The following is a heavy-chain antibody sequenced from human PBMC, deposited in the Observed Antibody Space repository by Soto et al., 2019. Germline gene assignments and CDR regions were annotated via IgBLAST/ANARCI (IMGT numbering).Heavy chain of an antibody. CDR1: GGSISSYY. V-gene: IGHV4-59*01. CDR2: IYYSGST. J-gene: IGHJ4*02. Sequence: SETLSLTCTVSGGSISSYYWSWIRQPPGKGLEWIGYIYYSGSTNYNPSLKSRVTISVDTSKNQFSLKLSSVTAAGTAVYYCARGPKSYNWNYEFDYWGQGTLVTVSS. CDR3: ARGPKSYNWNYEFDY. D-gene: IGHD1-7*01.